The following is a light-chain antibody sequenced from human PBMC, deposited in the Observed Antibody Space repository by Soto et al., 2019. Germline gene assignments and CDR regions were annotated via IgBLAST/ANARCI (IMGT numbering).Light chain of an antibody. Sequence: DIQMTQSPSSLSASVGDRVTITCRASQSINTYLNWYQQMPGKAPMLLIYAASTLQSGVPSRFSCRGSGTDFTLTISSLQPEDFATYYCQQSYRTPYTFGQGTKLEI. CDR2: AAS. J-gene: IGKJ2*01. CDR3: QQSYRTPYT. V-gene: IGKV1-39*01. CDR1: QSINTY.